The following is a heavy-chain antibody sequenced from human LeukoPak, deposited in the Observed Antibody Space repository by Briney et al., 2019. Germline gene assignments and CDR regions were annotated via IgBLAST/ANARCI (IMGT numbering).Heavy chain of an antibody. J-gene: IGHJ4*02. D-gene: IGHD6-13*01. CDR3: ARAHIAAAGTHFDY. V-gene: IGHV3-7*01. CDR1: GFTFSSYS. Sequence: PGGSLRLSCAASGFTFSSYSMNWVRQAPGKGLEWVANIKQDGSEKYYVDSVKGRFTISRDNAKNSLYLQMNSLRAEDTAVYYCARAHIAAAGTHFDYWGQGTLVTVSS. CDR2: IKQDGSEK.